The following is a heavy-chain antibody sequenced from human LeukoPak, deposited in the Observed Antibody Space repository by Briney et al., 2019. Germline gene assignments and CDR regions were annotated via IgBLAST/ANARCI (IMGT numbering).Heavy chain of an antibody. CDR3: ARDNYDSSTPYYFDY. Sequence: GGSLRLSCAASGFTFSSYEMNWVRQAPGKGLEWVSYISSSGSTIYYADSVKGRFTIFRDNAKNSLYLQMNSLRAEDTAVYYCARDNYDSSTPYYFDYWGQGTLVTVSS. V-gene: IGHV3-48*03. CDR2: ISSSGSTI. J-gene: IGHJ4*02. D-gene: IGHD3-22*01. CDR1: GFTFSSYE.